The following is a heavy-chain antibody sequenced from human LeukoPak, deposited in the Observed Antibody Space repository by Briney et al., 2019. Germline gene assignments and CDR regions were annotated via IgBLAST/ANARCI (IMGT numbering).Heavy chain of an antibody. V-gene: IGHV3-30*18. Sequence: GGSLRLSCAASGFTFSSYGMHWVRQAPGKGLEWVAVISYDGSNKYYADSVKGRFTISRDNSKNTLYLQMNSLRAEDTAVYYCANLLGVNDYWGQGTLVTVSS. CDR3: ANLLGVNDY. CDR2: ISYDGSNK. CDR1: GFTFSSYG. J-gene: IGHJ4*02. D-gene: IGHD3-16*01.